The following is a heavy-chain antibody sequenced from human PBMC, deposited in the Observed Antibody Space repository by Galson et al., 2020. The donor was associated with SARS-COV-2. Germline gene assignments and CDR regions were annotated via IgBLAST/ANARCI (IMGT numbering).Heavy chain of an antibody. CDR2: IDPDSGGA. CDR1: GYTFTDYY. Sequence: ASVTVSCRASGYTFTDYYLHWVRQAPGQGLEWMGRIDPDSGGANYAQKFHGRVTMTRDTSISTAYMELSRLTSDDTAVYYCASRSGEQVDSWGQGTLVTVSS. J-gene: IGHJ4*02. V-gene: IGHV1-2*06. D-gene: IGHD1-1*01. CDR3: ASRSGEQVDS.